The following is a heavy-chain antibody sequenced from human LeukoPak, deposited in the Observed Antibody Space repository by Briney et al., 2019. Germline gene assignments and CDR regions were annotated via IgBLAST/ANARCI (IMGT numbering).Heavy chain of an antibody. J-gene: IGHJ6*02. D-gene: IGHD5-24*01. CDR3: ARDGFYKYYYYYGMDV. Sequence: RGSLRLSCAASGFTFSSYWMSWVRQAPGKGLEWVANIKQDGSEKYYVDSVKGRFTISRDNAKNSLYLQMNSLRAEDTAVYYCARDGFYKYYYYYGMDVWGQGTTVTVSS. CDR1: GFTFSSYW. V-gene: IGHV3-7*01. CDR2: IKQDGSEK.